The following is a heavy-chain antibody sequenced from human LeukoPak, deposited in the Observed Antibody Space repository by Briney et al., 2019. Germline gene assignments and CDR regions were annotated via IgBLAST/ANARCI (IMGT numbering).Heavy chain of an antibody. D-gene: IGHD2-21*02. V-gene: IGHV3-23*01. J-gene: IGHJ4*02. Sequence: GGSLRLSCAASGFTFSSYAMSWVRQAPGKGLEWVSAISGSGCSTYYADSVKARFTISRDNSKNTLYLQMNSLRAEDTAVYYCAKAIHAQRAPYCGGDCYFPDDYWGQGTLVTVSS. CDR3: AKAIHAQRAPYCGGDCYFPDDY. CDR1: GFTFSSYA. CDR2: ISGSGCST.